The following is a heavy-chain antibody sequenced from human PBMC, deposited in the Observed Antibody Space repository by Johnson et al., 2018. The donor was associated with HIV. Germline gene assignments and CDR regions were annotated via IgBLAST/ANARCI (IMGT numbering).Heavy chain of an antibody. CDR1: GFTFSDYY. D-gene: IGHD6-19*01. Sequence: QVQLVESGGGLVNPGGSLRLSCAASGFTFSDYYMSWIRQAPGKGLEWVSYISSSGNSMYYADSVKGRFTISRDNSKNTLYLQMNSLRPEDTAVYYCARDRPSGWPDAFDIWGQGTMVTVSS. J-gene: IGHJ3*02. V-gene: IGHV3-11*04. CDR3: ARDRPSGWPDAFDI. CDR2: ISSSGNSM.